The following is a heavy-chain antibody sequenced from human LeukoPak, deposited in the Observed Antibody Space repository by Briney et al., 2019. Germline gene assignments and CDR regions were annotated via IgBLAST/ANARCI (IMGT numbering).Heavy chain of an antibody. CDR1: GYSMSSGYY. CDR2: IYHNGST. V-gene: IGHV4-38-2*02. CDR3: ARGRVSSSTWYSTYYYYFYMDV. D-gene: IGHD1-1*01. J-gene: IGHJ6*03. Sequence: PSETLSLTCSVSGYSMSSGYYWGWIRQPPGKGLEWIGSIYHNGSTYYNPSLKSRVTISIDTSKNQFTLKLSSVTAADTAMYFCARGRVSSSTWYSTYYYYFYMDVWGKGTTVTVSS.